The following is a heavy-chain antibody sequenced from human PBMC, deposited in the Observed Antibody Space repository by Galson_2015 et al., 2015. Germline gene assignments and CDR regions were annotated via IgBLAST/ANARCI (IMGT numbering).Heavy chain of an antibody. D-gene: IGHD1-14*01. Sequence: SVKVSCKASGGTFSSYTISWVRQAPGQGLEWMGRIIPILGIANYAQKFQGRVTITADKSTSTAYMELSSLRSEDTAVYYCARGRGALAPGPYYFDYWGQGTLVTVSS. CDR3: ARGRGALAPGPYYFDY. V-gene: IGHV1-69*02. CDR2: IIPILGIA. CDR1: GGTFSSYT. J-gene: IGHJ4*02.